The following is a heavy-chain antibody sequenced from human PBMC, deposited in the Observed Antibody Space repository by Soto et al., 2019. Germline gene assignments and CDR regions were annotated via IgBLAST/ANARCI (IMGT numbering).Heavy chain of an antibody. CDR1: GDTFSSCA. J-gene: IGHJ6*02. V-gene: IGHV1-69*13. Sequence: ASVKVSCKASGDTFSSCAISWVRQAPGKGLEWMGKIIPTFGRTNYAQKFQGRLTISADDSTSTAYMELSSLLSEDTAVYYCARDPLSSFAMDVWGQGTTVTVS. D-gene: IGHD3-10*02. CDR3: ARDPLSSFAMDV. CDR2: IIPTFGRT.